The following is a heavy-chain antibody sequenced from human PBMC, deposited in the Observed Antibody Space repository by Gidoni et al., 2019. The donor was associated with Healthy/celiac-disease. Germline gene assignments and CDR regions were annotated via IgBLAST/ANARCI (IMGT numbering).Heavy chain of an antibody. CDR3: ARDVPGYYGSGSYPDY. D-gene: IGHD3-10*01. J-gene: IGHJ4*02. CDR2: ISSSSSYI. CDR1: GFTFSSYS. V-gene: IGHV3-21*01. Sequence: EVQLVESGGGLVKPGGSLRLSCAASGFTFSSYSMNWVRQAPGKGLEWVSSISSSSSYIYYADSVKGRFTISRDNAKNSLYLQMNSLRAEDTAVYYCARDVPGYYGSGSYPDYWGQGTLVTVSS.